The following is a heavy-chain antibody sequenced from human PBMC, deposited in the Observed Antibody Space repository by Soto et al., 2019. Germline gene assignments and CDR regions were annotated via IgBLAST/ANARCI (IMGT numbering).Heavy chain of an antibody. CDR2: ILPIVGTA. Sequence: QVQLVQSGAEVKKPGSSVKVSCKASGGTFSSYAISWVRQAPGQGLEWMGGILPIVGTANYAQKFQGRVTITADESTSTAYMELCSLRSEDTAVYYCARCRQSYSGSYYGPHYFDYWGQGTLVTVSS. CDR1: GGTFSSYA. CDR3: ARCRQSYSGSYYGPHYFDY. D-gene: IGHD1-26*01. V-gene: IGHV1-69*01. J-gene: IGHJ4*02.